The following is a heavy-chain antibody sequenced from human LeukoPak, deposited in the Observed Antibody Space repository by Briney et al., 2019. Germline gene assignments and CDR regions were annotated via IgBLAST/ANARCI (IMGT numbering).Heavy chain of an antibody. CDR2: VYYSGGGT. D-gene: IGHD6-19*01. Sequence: PSETLSLTCTVSRGSITDNYWSWIRQPPGKGPEWIGYVYYSGGGTNYNPSLKSRVTMSVDTSKNHFSLKLGSVTAADTAVYYCARGNSSGWYGGCDYWGQGILVTVSS. J-gene: IGHJ4*02. V-gene: IGHV4-59*01. CDR1: RGSITDNY. CDR3: ARGNSSGWYGGCDY.